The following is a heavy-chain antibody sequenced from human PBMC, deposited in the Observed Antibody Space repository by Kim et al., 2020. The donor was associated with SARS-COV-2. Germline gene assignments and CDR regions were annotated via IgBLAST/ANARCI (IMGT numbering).Heavy chain of an antibody. CDR3: ARQLEYYYDSSGYYSLGAFDI. J-gene: IGHJ3*02. D-gene: IGHD3-22*01. CDR1: GFTFSDYY. Sequence: GGSLRLSCAASGFTFSDYYMSWIRQAPGKGLEWVSYISSSGSTIYYADSVKGRFTISRDNAKNSLYLQMNSLRAEDTAVYYCARQLEYYYDSSGYYSLGAFDIWGQGTMVTVSS. CDR2: ISSSGSTI. V-gene: IGHV3-11*01.